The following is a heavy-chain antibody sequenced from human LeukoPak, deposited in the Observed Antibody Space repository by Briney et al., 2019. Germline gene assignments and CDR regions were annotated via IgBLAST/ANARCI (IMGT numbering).Heavy chain of an antibody. D-gene: IGHD3-22*01. V-gene: IGHV3-7*01. CDR3: ARSRAEYYYDSSGPVDY. J-gene: IGHJ4*02. CDR1: GFTFSSYW. CDR2: IKQDGSEK. Sequence: GGSLRLSCAASGFTFSSYWMSWVRQAPGKGLEWVANIKQDGSEKYYVDSVKGRFTISRDNAKNSLYLQMNSLRAEDTAVYYCARSRAEYYYDSSGPVDYWGQGTLVTVSP.